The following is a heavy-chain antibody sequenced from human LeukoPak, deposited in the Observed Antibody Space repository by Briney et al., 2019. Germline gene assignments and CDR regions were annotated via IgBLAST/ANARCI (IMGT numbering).Heavy chain of an antibody. V-gene: IGHV1-18*01. J-gene: IGHJ4*02. D-gene: IGHD6-13*01. CDR2: ISAYNGNT. Sequence: ASVKVSCKASGYTFTSYGISWVRQAPGQGLEWMGWISAYNGNTNYAQKLQGRVTMTTDTSTSTAYMELSRLRSDDTAVYYCARDHGYSSSWYIDYWGQGTLVTVSS. CDR3: ARDHGYSSSWYIDY. CDR1: GYTFTSYG.